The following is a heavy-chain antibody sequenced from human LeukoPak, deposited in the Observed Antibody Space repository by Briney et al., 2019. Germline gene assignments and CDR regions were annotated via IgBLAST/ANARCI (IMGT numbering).Heavy chain of an antibody. J-gene: IGHJ4*02. CDR2: IYYSGST. CDR3: ARDGGQLWPYYFDY. Sequence: SETLSLTCTVSGGSISSDVYYWNWIRQHPGKGLEWIGYIYYSGSTYYNPSLKSRITISVDTSKNQFSLKLNSVTAADTAVYYCARDGGQLWPYYFDYWGQGTLVTVSS. CDR1: GGSISSDVYY. D-gene: IGHD5-18*01. V-gene: IGHV4-31*03.